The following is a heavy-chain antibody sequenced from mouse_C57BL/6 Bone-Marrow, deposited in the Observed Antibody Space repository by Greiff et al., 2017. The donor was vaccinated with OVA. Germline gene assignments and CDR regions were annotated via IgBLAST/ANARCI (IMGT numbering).Heavy chain of an antibody. CDR3: SREVTWYFDV. Sequence: VKLVETGGGLVRPGNSLKLSCVTSGFTFSNYRMHWLRQPPGQRLEWIAVITVKSGNYRANYAETVKGRLAISRDDSKSSVYLVRNRLTEEDTATYFCSREVTWYFDVWGTGTTVTVSS. V-gene: IGHV13-2*01. D-gene: IGHD2-2*01. CDR2: ITVKSGNYRA. CDR1: GFTFSNYR. J-gene: IGHJ1*03.